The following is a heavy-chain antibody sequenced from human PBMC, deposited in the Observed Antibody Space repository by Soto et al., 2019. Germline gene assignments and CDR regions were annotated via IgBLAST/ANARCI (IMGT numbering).Heavy chain of an antibody. V-gene: IGHV3-9*01. Sequence: EVQLVESGGGLVQPGRSLRLSCAASGLSFDDYAVHWVRQAPGKGLEWVSGISWNSGSIGYADSVKGRFTISRDNAKNSLYLQMNSLRAEDTALYYCAKDINYGSGSYYVGAIDYWGQGTLVTVSS. J-gene: IGHJ4*02. CDR3: AKDINYGSGSYYVGAIDY. CDR1: GLSFDDYA. D-gene: IGHD3-10*01. CDR2: ISWNSGSI.